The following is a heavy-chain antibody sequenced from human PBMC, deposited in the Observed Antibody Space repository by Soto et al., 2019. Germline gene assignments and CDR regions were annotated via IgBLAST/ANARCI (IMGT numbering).Heavy chain of an antibody. CDR2: ISYDGSNK. D-gene: IGHD2-15*01. CDR1: GFTFSSYA. CDR3: ARPYCGGNNPFGGEFDY. J-gene: IGHJ4*02. Sequence: QVPLVESGGGVVQPGRSLRLSCAASGFTFSSYAMHWVRQAPGKGLEGVAVISYDGSNKNYADSVKGRVAISRDNSKHTLYLQMNSLRAADTAVYYCARPYCGGNNPFGGEFDYWGQGTLVTVSS. V-gene: IGHV3-30*09.